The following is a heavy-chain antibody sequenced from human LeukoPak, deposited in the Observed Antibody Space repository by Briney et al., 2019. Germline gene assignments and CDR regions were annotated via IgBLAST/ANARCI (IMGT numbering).Heavy chain of an antibody. CDR1: GYSISSGYF. Sequence: SETLSLTCTVSGYSISSGYFWGWIRQPPGKGLEWIGSIYHSGTTYYNPSLKSRVTISVDTSKNQFSLKLSSVTAADTAVYYCVTRDGSYWGQGTLVTVSS. CDR2: IYHSGTT. D-gene: IGHD5-24*01. J-gene: IGHJ4*02. V-gene: IGHV4-38-2*02. CDR3: VTRDGSY.